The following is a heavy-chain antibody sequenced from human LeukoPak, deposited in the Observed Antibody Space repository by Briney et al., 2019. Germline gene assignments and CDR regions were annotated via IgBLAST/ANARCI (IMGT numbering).Heavy chain of an antibody. J-gene: IGHJ6*03. CDR1: GFTFSDYA. D-gene: IGHD3-10*01. CDR3: ARFAAGGSYYYYMDV. V-gene: IGHV3-23*01. Sequence: GGSLRLSCAASGFTFSDYAMGWVRQAPGKGLEWVSAVSGSGGSTYYADSVKGRFTISRDNAKNSLYLQMNSLRADDTAVYYCARFAAGGSYYYYMDVWGKGTTVTVSS. CDR2: VSGSGGST.